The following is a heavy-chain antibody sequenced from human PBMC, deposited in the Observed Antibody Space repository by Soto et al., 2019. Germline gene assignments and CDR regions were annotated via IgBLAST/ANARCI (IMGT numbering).Heavy chain of an antibody. J-gene: IGHJ5*02. CDR2: IYYSGST. CDR1: GGSISSGGYY. Sequence: PSETLSLTCTVSGGSISSGGYYWSWIRQHPGKGLDWIGYIYYSGSTYYNPSLKSRVTISVDTSKNQFSLKLSSVTAADTAVYYCARLTGQLVPNAWFDPWGEGTLVTVSS. CDR3: ARLTGQLVPNAWFDP. D-gene: IGHD6-6*01. V-gene: IGHV4-31*03.